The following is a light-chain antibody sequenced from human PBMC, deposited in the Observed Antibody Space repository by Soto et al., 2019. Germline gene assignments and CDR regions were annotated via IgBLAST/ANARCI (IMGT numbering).Light chain of an antibody. Sequence: DIHMTQSPSSLSASLGDRVTITFRASQSISRYLNWYQQKPGKAPNLLIYVASSLQSEVPSRFSGSGSGTEFTVTISGLQPDDFATYYCQQFDSFFWTFGPGTKVDI. CDR3: QQFDSFFWT. J-gene: IGKJ1*01. V-gene: IGKV1-39*01. CDR2: VAS. CDR1: QSISRY.